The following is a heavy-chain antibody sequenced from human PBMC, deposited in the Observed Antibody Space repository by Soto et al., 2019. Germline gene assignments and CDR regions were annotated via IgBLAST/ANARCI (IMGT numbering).Heavy chain of an antibody. D-gene: IGHD3-22*01. V-gene: IGHV1-69*13. CDR2: IIPIFGTA. Sequence: SVKVSCKASGGTFNSYTISWVRQAPGQGLEWMGGIIPIFGTANYAQKFQGRVTITADESTSTVYIELSSLRSEDTAVYYCARDLRPIWTYYDNSVLKNQAFNYWRQGTLVTVSS. CDR3: ARDLRPIWTYYDNSVLKNQAFNY. J-gene: IGHJ4*02. CDR1: GGTFNSYT.